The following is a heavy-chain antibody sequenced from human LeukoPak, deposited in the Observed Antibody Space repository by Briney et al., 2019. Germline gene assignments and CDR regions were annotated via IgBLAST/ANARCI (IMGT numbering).Heavy chain of an antibody. J-gene: IGHJ5*01. CDR1: GGTFSSYA. Sequence: ASVKVSCKASGGTFSSYAISWVRQAPGQGLEWMGGIIPIFGTANYAQKFQGRVTITADESTSTAYMELSSLRSEDTAVYYCARGDCNSTRRHSFGRFDPWGQGTPVNGSS. D-gene: IGHD2/OR15-2a*01. CDR2: IIPIFGTA. V-gene: IGHV1-69*13. CDR3: ARGDCNSTRRHSFGRFDP.